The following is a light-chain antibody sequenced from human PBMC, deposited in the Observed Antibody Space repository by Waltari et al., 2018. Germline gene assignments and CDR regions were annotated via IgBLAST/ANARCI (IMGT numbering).Light chain of an antibody. CDR2: QDS. CDR3: QAWDSSTVAV. V-gene: IGLV3-1*01. J-gene: IGLJ1*01. Sequence: SYELTQPPSVSVSPGQTASIPCSGDKLGDQYACWYPQTPGQSPVLVIYQDSKRPSGIPERFSGSNSGNTATLTISGTQAMDEADYYCQAWDSSTVAVFGTGTKVTVL. CDR1: KLGDQY.